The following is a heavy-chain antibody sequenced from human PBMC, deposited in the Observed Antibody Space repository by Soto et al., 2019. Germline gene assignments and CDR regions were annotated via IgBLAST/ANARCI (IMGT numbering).Heavy chain of an antibody. V-gene: IGHV3-30*18. J-gene: IGHJ6*01. D-gene: IGHD3-3*01. Sequence: PGGSLRLSCAASGFSFSDYGMHWVRQAPGKGLEWVAVISYDGNNKYDADSVKGRFTISRDNSKSTLYLQMNSLRAGDTAVYYCAKSRAIFGVVIARDYYYDMNVWGQGTTVTVSS. CDR3: AKSRAIFGVVIARDYYYDMNV. CDR1: GFSFSDYG. CDR2: ISYDGNNK.